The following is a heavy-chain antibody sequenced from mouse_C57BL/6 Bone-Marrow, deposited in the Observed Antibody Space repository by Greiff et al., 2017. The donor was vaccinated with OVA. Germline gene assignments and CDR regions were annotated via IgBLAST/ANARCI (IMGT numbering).Heavy chain of an antibody. CDR2: IHPNSGST. CDR1: GYTFTSYW. V-gene: IGHV1-64*01. J-gene: IGHJ2*01. D-gene: IGHD4-1*01. Sequence: QVQLQQPGAELVKPGASVKLSCKASGYTFTSYWMHWVKQRPGQGLEWIGMIHPNSGSTNYNEKFKSKATLTVDKSSSTAYMQLSSLTSEDSAVYYCARGDLLGRGVDYWGQGTTLTVSS. CDR3: ARGDLLGRGVDY.